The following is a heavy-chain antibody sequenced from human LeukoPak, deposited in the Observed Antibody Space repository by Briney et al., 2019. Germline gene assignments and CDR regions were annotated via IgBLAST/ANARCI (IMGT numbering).Heavy chain of an antibody. V-gene: IGHV3-48*04. Sequence: GGSLRLSCAASGFTFSSYSMNWVRQAPGKGLEWVSYISSSSSTIYYADSVKGRFTISRDNAKNSLYLQMNSLRAEGTAVYYCARDATTTAAGTAPLFDAFDYWGQGTLVTVSS. J-gene: IGHJ4*02. CDR2: ISSSSSTI. D-gene: IGHD6-13*01. CDR3: ARDATTTAAGTAPLFDAFDY. CDR1: GFTFSSYS.